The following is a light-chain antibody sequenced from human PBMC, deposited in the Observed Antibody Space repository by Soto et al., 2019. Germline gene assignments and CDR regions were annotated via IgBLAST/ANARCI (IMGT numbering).Light chain of an antibody. CDR2: AAS. V-gene: IGKV3-20*01. CDR3: HQYGSSLIT. CDR1: QSVRNNY. Sequence: EIVLPQSPGTLSLSPGERATLSCRASQSVRNNYLAWYQQRPGQAPRLLIYAASSRATGIPDRFSGSGSGTDFTLTISRLEPEDFAVYYCHQYGSSLITFGQGTRLEIK. J-gene: IGKJ5*01.